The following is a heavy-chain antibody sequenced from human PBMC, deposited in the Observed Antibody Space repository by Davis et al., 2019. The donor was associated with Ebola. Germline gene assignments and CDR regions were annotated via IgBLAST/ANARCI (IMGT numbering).Heavy chain of an antibody. CDR1: GFTFSRPS. D-gene: IGHD6-19*01. CDR2: ITSGDSI. J-gene: IGHJ4*02. CDR3: ARAPAGRWQWPGTACDY. V-gene: IGHV3-21*01. Sequence: PGGSLTLSCAASGFTFSRPSMNWVRQAPGKGLEWVSSITSGDSIYYADSLKGRFTISRDNAKNSLYLQLNSLRPEDTALYYCARAPAGRWQWPGTACDYWGQGTLVTVSS.